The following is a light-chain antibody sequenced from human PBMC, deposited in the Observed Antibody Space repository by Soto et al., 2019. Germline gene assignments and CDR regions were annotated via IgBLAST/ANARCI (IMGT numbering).Light chain of an antibody. CDR1: QSLVHGDGKTY. J-gene: IGKJ1*01. CDR2: EIS. CDR3: MQASQLPWT. Sequence: EIVLTQTPLSSPVPLGQPASISCSSSQSLVHGDGKTYLNWLHQRPGQPPRLLIYEISNRFSGVPDRFSGSGAGTDFTLKISRVEDDDVGIYFCMQASQLPWTFGQGTKVEI. V-gene: IGKV2-24*01.